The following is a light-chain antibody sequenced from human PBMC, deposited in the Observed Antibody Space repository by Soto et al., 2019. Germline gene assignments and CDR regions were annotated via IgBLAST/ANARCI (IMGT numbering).Light chain of an antibody. CDR2: LGS. V-gene: IGKV2-28*01. CDR1: QSLLHSNGKTF. J-gene: IGKJ2*01. CDR3: MQALQSPST. Sequence: DIALTQSPLSLPVTPGESASISCKSRQSLLHSNGKTFLDWYVQKPGQSPQLLIYLGSQRASGVPDKFSGSGSGADFTLKISKVEAEDVGIYYCMQALQSPSTFGQGTKLELK.